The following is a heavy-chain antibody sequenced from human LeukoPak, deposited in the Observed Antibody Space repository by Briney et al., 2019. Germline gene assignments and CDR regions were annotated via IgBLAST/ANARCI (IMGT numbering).Heavy chain of an antibody. CDR3: ARGLWFGDENPPYFDY. V-gene: IGHV4-39*07. J-gene: IGHJ4*02. CDR2: IYYSGST. CDR1: GGSISSTSYY. D-gene: IGHD3-10*01. Sequence: SETLSLTCVVSGGSISSTSYYWGWIRQPPGKGLEWIGSIYYSGSTYYSPSLKSRVTISVDTSKNQFSLRLISVTAADTAVYYCARGLWFGDENPPYFDYWGQGTLVTVSS.